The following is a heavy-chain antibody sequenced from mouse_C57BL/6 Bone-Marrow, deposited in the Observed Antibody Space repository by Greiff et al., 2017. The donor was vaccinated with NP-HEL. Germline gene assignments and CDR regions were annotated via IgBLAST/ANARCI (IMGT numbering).Heavy chain of an antibody. CDR1: GYTFTDYN. CDR2: INPNNGGT. J-gene: IGHJ1*03. CDR3: ARYYGSSAYWYFDV. D-gene: IGHD1-1*01. Sequence: EVQLQQSGPELVKPGASVKIPCKASGYTFTDYNMDWVKQSHGKSLEWIGDINPNNGGTIYNQKFKGKATLTVDKSSSTAYMELRSLTSEDTAVYDCARYYGSSAYWYFDVWGTGTTVTVSS. V-gene: IGHV1-18*01.